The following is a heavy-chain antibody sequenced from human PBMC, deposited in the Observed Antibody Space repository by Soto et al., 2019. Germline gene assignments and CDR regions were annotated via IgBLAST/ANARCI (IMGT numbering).Heavy chain of an antibody. CDR3: ARPYGGQIGDALDL. Sequence: EVQLLESGGGLVQPGGSLRLSCAASGFTFRIYAMSWVRQVPGKGLEWVSTISDSADSAYYADSVKGRFTISRDNSKNTLYLQMNSLRAEDTAVYYCARPYGGQIGDALDLWGQGTTVTVSS. V-gene: IGHV3-23*01. CDR1: GFTFRIYA. CDR2: ISDSADSA. J-gene: IGHJ3*01. D-gene: IGHD4-17*01.